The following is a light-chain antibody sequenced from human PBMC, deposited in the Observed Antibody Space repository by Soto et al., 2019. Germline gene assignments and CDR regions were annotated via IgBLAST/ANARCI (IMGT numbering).Light chain of an antibody. CDR1: QAIRND. CDR3: LQHNTYPLT. CDR2: AAS. J-gene: IGKJ4*01. Sequence: DIQMTQSPSSLSASVGDRVTITCRSSQAIRNDVAWYQHKSGQAPTRLIYAASSLQSGVPSRFTGSGSGTEFTLAIRSLQPEDFATYYCLQHNTYPLTVGGGTKVDIK. V-gene: IGKV1-17*01.